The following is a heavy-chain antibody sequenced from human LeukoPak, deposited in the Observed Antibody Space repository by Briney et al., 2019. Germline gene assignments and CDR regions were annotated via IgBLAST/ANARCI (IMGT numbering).Heavy chain of an antibody. CDR3: AKALPSSRDIVVVGHY. D-gene: IGHD2-2*01. J-gene: IGHJ4*02. CDR2: ISGSGSST. Sequence: GGSLRLSCAASGFTFSSYAMSWVRQAPGKGLECVSGISGSGSSTYYADSVKGRFTISRDNSKNTVYLQMNSLRAEDTAVYYCAKALPSSRDIVVVGHYWGQGTLVTVSS. CDR1: GFTFSSYA. V-gene: IGHV3-23*01.